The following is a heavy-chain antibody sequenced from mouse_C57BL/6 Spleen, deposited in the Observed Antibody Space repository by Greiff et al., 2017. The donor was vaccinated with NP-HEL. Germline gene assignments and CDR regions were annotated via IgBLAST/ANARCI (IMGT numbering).Heavy chain of an antibody. J-gene: IGHJ4*01. V-gene: IGHV6-3*01. D-gene: IGHD2-4*01. CDR3: TPHYDPGLMDY. CDR1: GFTFSNYW. Sequence: EVKVEESGGGLVQPGGSMKLSCVASGFTFSNYWMNWVRQSPEKGLEWVAQIRLKSDNYATHYAESVKGRFTISRDDSKSSVYLQMNNLRAEDTGIYYCTPHYDPGLMDYWGQGTSVTVSS. CDR2: IRLKSDNYAT.